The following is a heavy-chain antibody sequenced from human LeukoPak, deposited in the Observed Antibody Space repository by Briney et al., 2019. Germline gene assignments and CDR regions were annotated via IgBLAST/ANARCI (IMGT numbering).Heavy chain of an antibody. CDR2: INPNSGGT. CDR1: GYTFTGYY. J-gene: IGHJ4*02. Sequence: ASVKVSCKASGYTFTGYYMHWVRQAPGQGLEWMGWINPNSGGTNYAQKFQGRVTMTRDTSISTAYMELSRLRSDDTAVYYCARLDPHKGFLRFGEFPATFDYWGQGTLVTVSS. D-gene: IGHD3-10*01. V-gene: IGHV1-2*02. CDR3: ARLDPHKGFLRFGEFPATFDY.